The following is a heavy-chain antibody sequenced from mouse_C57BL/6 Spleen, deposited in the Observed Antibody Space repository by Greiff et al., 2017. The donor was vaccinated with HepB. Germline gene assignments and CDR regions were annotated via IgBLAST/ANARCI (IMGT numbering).Heavy chain of an antibody. D-gene: IGHD2-2*01. CDR1: GYTFTSYW. V-gene: IGHV1-52*01. J-gene: IGHJ2*01. CDR2: IDPSDSET. Sequence: QVQLQQPGAELVRPGSSVKLSCKPSGYTFTSYWMHWVKQRPIQGLEWIGNIDPSDSETHYNQKFKDKATLTVDKSSSTAYMQLSSLTSEDSAVYYCARTDYGYGFDYWGQGTTLTVSS. CDR3: ARTDYGYGFDY.